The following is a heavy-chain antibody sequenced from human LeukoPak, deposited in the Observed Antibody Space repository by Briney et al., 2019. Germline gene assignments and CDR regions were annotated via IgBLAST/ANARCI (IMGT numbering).Heavy chain of an antibody. D-gene: IGHD3-3*01. CDR1: GFTFSSYG. V-gene: IGHV3-33*01. CDR2: IWYDGSNK. CDR3: ARVALPSTDFWIGYTFDY. Sequence: GGSLRLSCAASGFTFSSYGMHWVRQAPGKGLEWVAVIWYDGSNKYYADSVKGRFTISRDNSKNTLYLQMNSLRAEDTAVYYCARVALPSTDFWIGYTFDYWGQGTLVTVSS. J-gene: IGHJ4*02.